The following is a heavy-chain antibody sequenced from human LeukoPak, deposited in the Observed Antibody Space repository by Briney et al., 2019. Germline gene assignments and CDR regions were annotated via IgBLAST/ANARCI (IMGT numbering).Heavy chain of an antibody. V-gene: IGHV3-48*03. CDR3: ARAGSYSSSWPLDY. CDR1: GFTFSSYA. D-gene: IGHD6-13*01. Sequence: GGSLRLSCAASGFTFSSYAMSWVRQAPGKGLEWASYISSSGSTIYYADSVKGRFTISRDNAKNSLYLQMNSLRAEDTAVYYCARAGSYSSSWPLDYWGQGTLVTVSS. CDR2: ISSSGSTI. J-gene: IGHJ4*02.